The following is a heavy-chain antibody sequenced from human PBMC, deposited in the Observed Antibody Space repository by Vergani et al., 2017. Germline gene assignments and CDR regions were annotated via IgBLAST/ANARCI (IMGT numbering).Heavy chain of an antibody. CDR1: GYTFTSYG. CDR3: ARFRYCSSTSCRYYYYYMDV. J-gene: IGHJ6*03. Sequence: QVQLVQSGAEVKKPGASVKVSCKASGYTFTSYGISWVRQAPGQGLEWMGWIGAYNGNTNYAQKLQGRVTMTTDTSTSTAYMELRCLRSDDTAVYYCARFRYCSSTSCRYYYYYMDVWGKGTTVTVSS. D-gene: IGHD2-2*01. V-gene: IGHV1-18*01. CDR2: IGAYNGNT.